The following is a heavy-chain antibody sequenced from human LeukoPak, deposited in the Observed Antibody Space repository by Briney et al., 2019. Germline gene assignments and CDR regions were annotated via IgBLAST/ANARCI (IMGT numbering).Heavy chain of an antibody. CDR1: GFTFSSYA. J-gene: IGHJ4*02. CDR3: AKGLPHYYDSSGWWDY. V-gene: IGHV3-23*01. D-gene: IGHD3-22*01. Sequence: GGSLRLSCAAPGFTFSSYAMSWVRQAPGKGLEWVSAISGSGGSTYYADSVKGRFTISRDNSKNTLYLQMNSLRAEDTAVYYCAKGLPHYYDSSGWWDYWGQGTLVTVSS. CDR2: ISGSGGST.